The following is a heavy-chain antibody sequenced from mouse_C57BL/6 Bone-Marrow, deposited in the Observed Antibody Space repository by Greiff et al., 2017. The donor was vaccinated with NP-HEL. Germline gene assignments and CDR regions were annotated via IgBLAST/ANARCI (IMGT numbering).Heavy chain of an antibody. CDR3: VRHAYDGYNDS. Sequence: EVKLVEPGGGLVQPKGSLKFSCAASGFSFTTYAMNWVRQAPGKGLEWVALIRSKSNNYATYYADSVKDRFTISRDDSESMLYLQMNNLKTEDTAMYYCVRHAYDGYNDSWGQGTTLTVSS. D-gene: IGHD2-3*01. CDR2: IRSKSNNYAT. CDR1: GFSFTTYA. J-gene: IGHJ2*01. V-gene: IGHV10-1*01.